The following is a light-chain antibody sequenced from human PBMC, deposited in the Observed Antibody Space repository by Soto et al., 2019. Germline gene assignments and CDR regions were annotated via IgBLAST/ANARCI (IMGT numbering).Light chain of an antibody. Sequence: QSVLTQPPSMSGAPGQKLSISCTGNTSNIGAGYDVHWYQQFPGTAPKLLIFASINRPSGVPGRFAGFKSGTSASLAISGLQAEDEADYYCQSYDSSLSGWVFGGGTKLTVL. J-gene: IGLJ3*02. CDR3: QSYDSSLSGWV. V-gene: IGLV1-40*01. CDR1: TSNIGAGYD. CDR2: ASI.